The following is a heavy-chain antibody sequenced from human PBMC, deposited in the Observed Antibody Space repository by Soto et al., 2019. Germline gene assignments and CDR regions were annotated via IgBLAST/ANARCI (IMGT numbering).Heavy chain of an antibody. Sequence: QVQLQQWGAGLLKPSETLSLTCAVYGGSFSGYYWSWIRQPPGKGLEWIGEINHSGSTNYNPSLKSRVTISVDTSKNQFSLKLSSVTAADTAVYYCARGAVAVKPIDYWGQGTLVTVSS. CDR2: INHSGST. CDR1: GGSFSGYY. V-gene: IGHV4-34*01. D-gene: IGHD6-19*01. CDR3: ARGAVAVKPIDY. J-gene: IGHJ4*02.